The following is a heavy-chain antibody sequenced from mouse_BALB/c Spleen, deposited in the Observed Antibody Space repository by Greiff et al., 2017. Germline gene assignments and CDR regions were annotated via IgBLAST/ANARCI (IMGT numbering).Heavy chain of an antibody. D-gene: IGHD1-1*01. J-gene: IGHJ3*01. CDR3: NAGDGLAY. CDR1: GFNIKDYY. CDR2: IDPENGDT. Sequence: EVKLVESGAELVKPGASVKLSCTASGFNIKDYYMHWVKQRPEQGLEWIGWIDPENGDTEYAPKFQGKATMTADTSSNTAYLQLSSLTSEDTAVYYCNAGDGLAYWGQGTLVTVSA. V-gene: IGHV14-4*02.